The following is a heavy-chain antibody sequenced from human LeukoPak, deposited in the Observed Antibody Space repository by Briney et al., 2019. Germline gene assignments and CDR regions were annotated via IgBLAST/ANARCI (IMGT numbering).Heavy chain of an antibody. J-gene: IGHJ4*02. Sequence: GGSLRLSCAASGFIFSSYAMHWVRQAPGKGLEWVAFIRYDGSDKYYADSVKGRFTISRDNSKNTVYLQMNSLRPEDTAVYYCARDKSADYGDSYFDSWGQGILVTVSS. CDR1: GFIFSSYA. V-gene: IGHV3-30*02. D-gene: IGHD4-17*01. CDR3: ARDKSADYGDSYFDS. CDR2: IRYDGSDK.